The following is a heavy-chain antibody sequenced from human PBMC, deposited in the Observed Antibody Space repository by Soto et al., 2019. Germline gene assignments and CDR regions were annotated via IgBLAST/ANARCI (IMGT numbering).Heavy chain of an antibody. CDR3: AEHSSGYYY. J-gene: IGHJ4*02. CDR2: INAGNGIP. Sequence: ASVKVSCKASGYTFTTYAMHWVRQAPGQRLEWMGWINAGNGIPKYSQKFQDRVTITRDTSASTAYMELSSLRSEDTAVYYCAEHSSGYYYWGQGTLVTVSS. V-gene: IGHV1-3*01. CDR1: GYTFTTYA. D-gene: IGHD3-22*01.